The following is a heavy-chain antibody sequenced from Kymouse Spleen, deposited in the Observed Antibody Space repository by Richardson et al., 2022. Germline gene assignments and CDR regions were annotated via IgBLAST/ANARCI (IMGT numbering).Heavy chain of an antibody. Sequence: EVQLVQSGAEVKKPGESLKISCKGSGYSFTSYWIGWVRQMPGKGLEWMGIIYPGDSDTRYSPSFQGQVTISADKSISTAYLQWSSLKASDTAMYYCARQRGLLWFGESPYYFDYWGQGTLVTVSS. CDR2: IYPGDSDT. CDR3: ARQRGLLWFGESPYYFDY. V-gene: IGHV5-51*01. CDR1: GYSFTSYW. J-gene: IGHJ4*02. D-gene: IGHD3-10*01.